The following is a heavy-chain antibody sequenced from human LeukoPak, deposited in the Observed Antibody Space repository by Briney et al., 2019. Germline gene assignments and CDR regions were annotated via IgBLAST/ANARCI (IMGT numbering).Heavy chain of an antibody. CDR1: GITFSKSG. CDR3: ARDAGKTRLDY. CDR2: VWSGGTNQ. D-gene: IGHD3-10*01. V-gene: IGHV3-33*01. J-gene: IGHJ4*02. Sequence: PGRSLTLSCVVSGITFSKSGMHWVRQAPGKGLEWLAFVWSGGTNQYYADSVKGRFTISRDNSKNMVYLQVSGLRVEDTAVYYCARDAGKTRLDYWGQGILVTVSS.